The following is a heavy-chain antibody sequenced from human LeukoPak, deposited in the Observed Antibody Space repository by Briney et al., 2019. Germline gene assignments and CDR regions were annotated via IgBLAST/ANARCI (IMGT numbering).Heavy chain of an antibody. CDR3: AKGGTGTTLDYYYYGMDV. J-gene: IGHJ6*02. D-gene: IGHD1-1*01. V-gene: IGHV3-30*18. Sequence: GALRLSCAASGFTFSSYGMHWVRQAPGKGLEWVAVISYDGSNKYYADSVKGRFTISRDNSKNTLYLQMNSLRAADTAVYYCAKGGTGTTLDYYYYGMDVWGQRTTVTVPS. CDR1: GFTFSSYG. CDR2: ISYDGSNK.